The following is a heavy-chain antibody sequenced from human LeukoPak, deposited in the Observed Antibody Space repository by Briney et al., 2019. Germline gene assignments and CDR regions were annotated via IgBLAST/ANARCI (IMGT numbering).Heavy chain of an antibody. D-gene: IGHD6-13*01. CDR2: ISAYNGNT. J-gene: IGHJ4*02. V-gene: IGHV1-18*04. CDR3: ALDGYSSSWGGY. Sequence: ASVKVSCKASGYTFTSYYMHWVRQAPGQGLEWMGWISAYNGNTNYAQKLQGRVTMTTDTSTSTAYMELRSLRSDDTAVYYCALDGYSSSWGGYWGQGTLVTVSS. CDR1: GYTFTSYY.